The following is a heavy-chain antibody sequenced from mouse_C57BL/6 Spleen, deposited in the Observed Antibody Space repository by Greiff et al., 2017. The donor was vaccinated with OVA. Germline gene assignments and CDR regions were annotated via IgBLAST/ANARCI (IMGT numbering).Heavy chain of an antibody. D-gene: IGHD1-1*01. Sequence: QLQQPGAELVKPGASVKLSCKASGYTFTSYWMQWVKQRPGQGLEWIGEIDPSDSYTNYNQKFKGKATLTVDTSSSTAYMQLSSLTSEDSAVYYCARRSPTVVAPYFDYWGQGTTLTVSS. CDR1: GYTFTSYW. CDR2: IDPSDSYT. V-gene: IGHV1-50*01. CDR3: ARRSPTVVAPYFDY. J-gene: IGHJ2*01.